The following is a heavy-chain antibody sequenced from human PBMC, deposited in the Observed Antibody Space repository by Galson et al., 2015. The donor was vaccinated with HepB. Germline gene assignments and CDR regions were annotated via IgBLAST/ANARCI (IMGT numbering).Heavy chain of an antibody. Sequence: SLRLSCAASGFTFSSYAMTWVRQAPGMGLEWVSAIGGSGGNTFYADSVKGRFTTSRDNSKNTLYLQLNSLRAEDAAIYFCAKSGAVGATGHAWGTYGTDVWGQGTTVTVSS. V-gene: IGHV3-23*01. J-gene: IGHJ6*02. CDR1: GFTFSSYA. D-gene: IGHD1-26*01. CDR2: IGGSGGNT. CDR3: AKSGAVGATGHAWGTYGTDV.